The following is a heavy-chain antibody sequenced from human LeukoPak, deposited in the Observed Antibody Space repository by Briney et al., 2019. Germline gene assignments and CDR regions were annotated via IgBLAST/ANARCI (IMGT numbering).Heavy chain of an antibody. CDR3: ARGGYYYGSGSYYPGY. CDR2: MNPNSGNT. J-gene: IGHJ4*02. Sequence: ASVKVSCKASGYTFTSYDINWVRQATGQGLEWMGWMNPNSGNTGYAQKFQGRVTMTRNTSISTAYMKLSSLRSEDTAVYYCARGGYYYGSGSYYPGYWGQGTLVTVSS. D-gene: IGHD3-10*01. CDR1: GYTFTSYD. V-gene: IGHV1-8*01.